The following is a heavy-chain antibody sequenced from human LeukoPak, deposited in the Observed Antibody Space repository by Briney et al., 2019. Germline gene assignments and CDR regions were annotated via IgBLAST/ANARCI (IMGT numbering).Heavy chain of an antibody. J-gene: IGHJ5*02. Sequence: KPSETLSLTCAVSGGSISSGGYSWSWIRQPPGKGLEWIGYIYHSGSTYYNPSLKSRVTISVDRSKNQFSLKLSSVTAADTAVYYCARGREDYSNTHSYNWFDPWGQGTLVTVSS. D-gene: IGHD4-4*01. CDR2: IYHSGST. V-gene: IGHV4-30-2*01. CDR3: ARGREDYSNTHSYNWFDP. CDR1: GGSISSGGYS.